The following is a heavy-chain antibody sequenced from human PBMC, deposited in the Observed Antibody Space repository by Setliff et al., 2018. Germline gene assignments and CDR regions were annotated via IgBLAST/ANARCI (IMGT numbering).Heavy chain of an antibody. J-gene: IGHJ3*02. CDR3: AREGGIRGFGGFDI. Sequence: PGGSLRLSCAASGFTFRRDWMSWVRQAPGKGLEWVANIRQDGSEKYYVDSVRGRFTISRDNAKNSFYLQMNTLRAEDTALYFCAREGGIRGFGGFDIWGQGTMVTVSS. CDR2: IRQDGSEK. D-gene: IGHD3-10*01. CDR1: GFTFRRDW. V-gene: IGHV3-7*01.